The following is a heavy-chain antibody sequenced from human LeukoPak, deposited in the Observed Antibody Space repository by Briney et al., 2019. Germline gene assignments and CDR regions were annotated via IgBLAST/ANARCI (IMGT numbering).Heavy chain of an antibody. CDR2: ITGSSTYI. J-gene: IGHJ4*02. CDR3: ARENPAYYYDSSGYDYFDY. CDR1: GFTFSTYS. V-gene: IGHV3-21*04. D-gene: IGHD3-22*01. Sequence: GGSLRLSCAASGFTFSTYSMNWVRQAPGKGLEWVSSITGSSTYIYYADSVKGRFTISRDNSKNTLYLQMNSLRAEDTAVYYCARENPAYYYDSSGYDYFDYWGQGTLVTVSS.